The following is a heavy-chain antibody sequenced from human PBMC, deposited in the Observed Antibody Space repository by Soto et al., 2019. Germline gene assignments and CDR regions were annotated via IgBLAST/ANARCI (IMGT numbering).Heavy chain of an antibody. CDR1: GYTFTSYA. Sequence: GASVKVSCKASGYTFTSYAMHWVRQAPGQRLEWMGWINAGNGNTKYSQKFQGRVTITRDTSASTAYMELSSLRSEDTAVYYCARDHNLAETYYYYYYGMDVWGQGTTVTVSS. CDR2: INAGNGNT. CDR3: ARDHNLAETYYYYYYGMDV. J-gene: IGHJ6*02. D-gene: IGHD1-1*01. V-gene: IGHV1-3*01.